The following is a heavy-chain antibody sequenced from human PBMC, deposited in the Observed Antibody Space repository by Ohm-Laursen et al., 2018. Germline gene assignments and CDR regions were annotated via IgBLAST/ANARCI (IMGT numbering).Heavy chain of an antibody. CDR3: ARAGILRWPEYFQH. V-gene: IGHV3-7*01. J-gene: IGHJ1*01. CDR2: IKQDGSEK. Sequence: SLRLSCAASGFTFSSYGMHWVRQAPGKGLEWVANIKQDGSEKYYVDSVKGRFTISRDNAKNSLYLQMNSLRAEDTAVYYCARAGILRWPEYFQHWGQGTLVTVSS. D-gene: IGHD4-23*01. CDR1: GFTFSSYG.